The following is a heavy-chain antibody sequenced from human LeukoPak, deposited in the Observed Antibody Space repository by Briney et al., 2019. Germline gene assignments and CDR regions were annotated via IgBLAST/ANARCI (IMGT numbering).Heavy chain of an antibody. CDR2: MNPNSGNT. J-gene: IGHJ4*02. Sequence: GASVKVSCKASGYTFPSYDINWVRQVTGHGLEWTGWMNPNSGNTGYAQKFQGRVTMTRNTAISTAYMELSSLRSEDTAVYYCARARGYSYGYKDYWGQGTLVTVSS. CDR3: ARARGYSYGYKDY. D-gene: IGHD5-18*01. CDR1: GYTFPSYD. V-gene: IGHV1-8*01.